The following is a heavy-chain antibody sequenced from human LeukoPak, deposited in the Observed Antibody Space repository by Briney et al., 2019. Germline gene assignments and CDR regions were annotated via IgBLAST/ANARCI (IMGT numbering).Heavy chain of an antibody. CDR3: ARQNNWGFDY. CDR1: GYSFASYW. V-gene: IGHV5-51*01. D-gene: IGHD7-27*01. Sequence: GASLKISCKASGYSFASYWIGWGRQMSGKGLEWMAIIHPNDASTIYSPPFQGQVIISADKSISTAYLQWSTLKASDTAIYYCARQNNWGFDYWDRGTLLTVSS. J-gene: IGHJ4*02. CDR2: IHPNDAST.